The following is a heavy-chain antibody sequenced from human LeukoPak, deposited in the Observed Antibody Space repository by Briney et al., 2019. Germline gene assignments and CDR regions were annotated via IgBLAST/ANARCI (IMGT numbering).Heavy chain of an antibody. J-gene: IGHJ6*03. Sequence: SETLSLTCSVSGDSIRNSNHYWGWVRQPPGKGLEWIGTIYHSRTTYYNPSLKSRVTISVDTSKKQFSLKLSSVTAADTAVYYCARGIYYYYYMDVWGKGTTVTVSS. CDR3: ARGIYYYYYMDV. V-gene: IGHV4-38-2*02. CDR1: GDSIRNSNHY. CDR2: IYHSRTT.